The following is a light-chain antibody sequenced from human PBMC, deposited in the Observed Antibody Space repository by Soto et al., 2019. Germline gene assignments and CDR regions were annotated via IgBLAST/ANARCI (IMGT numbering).Light chain of an antibody. CDR1: SSDVGGYNY. Sequence: QSALTQPASVSGSPGQSITISCTGTSSDVGGYNYVSWYQQHPGKAPKFMIYEVNNRPSGVSNRFSGSKSGNTASLTISGLQADDEADYYCSSYTSRGTWVFGGGTKLTVL. V-gene: IGLV2-14*01. J-gene: IGLJ3*02. CDR3: SSYTSRGTWV. CDR2: EVN.